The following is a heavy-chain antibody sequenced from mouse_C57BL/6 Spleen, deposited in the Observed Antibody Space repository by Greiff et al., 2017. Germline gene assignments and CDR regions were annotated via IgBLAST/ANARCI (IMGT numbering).Heavy chain of an antibody. V-gene: IGHV5-6*02. CDR1: GFTFSSYG. CDR2: ISSGGSYT. J-gene: IGHJ2*01. Sequence: EVKLVESGGDLVKPGGSLKLSCAASGFTFSSYGMSWVRQTPDKRLEWVATISSGGSYTYYPDSVKGRFTISRDNAKNTLYLQMSSLKSEDTAMYYCARQRAYDYAHFDYWGQGTTLTVSS. D-gene: IGHD2-4*01. CDR3: ARQRAYDYAHFDY.